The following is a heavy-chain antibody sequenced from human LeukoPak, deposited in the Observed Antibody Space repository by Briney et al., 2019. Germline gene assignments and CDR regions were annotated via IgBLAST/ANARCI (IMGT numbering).Heavy chain of an antibody. CDR3: ARDSGGITMVRGTIKRFDY. CDR1: GYTFTGYY. Sequence: ASVKVSCKASGYTFTGYYMHWVRQAPGQGLEWMGWINPNSGGTNYAQKFQGRVTMTRDTSISTAYMELSRLRSDDTAVYYCARDSGGITMVRGTIKRFDYWGQGTLVTVSS. CDR2: INPNSGGT. D-gene: IGHD3-10*01. V-gene: IGHV1-2*02. J-gene: IGHJ4*02.